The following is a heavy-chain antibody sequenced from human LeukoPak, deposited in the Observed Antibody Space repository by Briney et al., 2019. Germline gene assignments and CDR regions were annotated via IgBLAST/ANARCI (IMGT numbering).Heavy chain of an antibody. CDR3: ARVFRGAVTSNWLDP. J-gene: IGHJ5*02. D-gene: IGHD4-17*01. Sequence: SETVSLTCTVSGGSINGYYWTWIRQPPGKGLEWIGYISDSGSTNYNPSLKSRVTMSVDSSNTEFSLRLNSVTAADTAVYYCARVFRGAVTSNWLDPWGQGTLVTVSS. CDR2: ISDSGST. V-gene: IGHV4-59*01. CDR1: GGSINGYY.